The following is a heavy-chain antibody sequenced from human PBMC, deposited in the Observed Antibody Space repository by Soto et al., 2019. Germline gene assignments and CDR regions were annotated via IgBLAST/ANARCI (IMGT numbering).Heavy chain of an antibody. J-gene: IGHJ5*02. V-gene: IGHV4-31*03. CDR3: ERDPEISASAYDWGNWFDT. CDR1: GGSISSGGYY. D-gene: IGHD3-16*01. CDR2: IYYSGST. Sequence: SETLSLTCTVSGGSISSGGYYWSWIRQHPGKGLEWIGYIYYSGSTYYNPSLKSRVTISVDTSKNQFSLKLSSVTAADTAVYYCERDPEISASAYDWGNWFDTWGQGTLVTVSS.